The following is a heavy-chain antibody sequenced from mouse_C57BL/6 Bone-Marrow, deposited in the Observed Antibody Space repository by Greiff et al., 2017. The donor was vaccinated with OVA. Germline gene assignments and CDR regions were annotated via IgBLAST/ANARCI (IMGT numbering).Heavy chain of an antibody. J-gene: IGHJ1*03. CDR3: ARNRGYYGSSPHWYFDV. CDR1: GFSLTSYA. CDR2: IWTGGGT. Sequence: VKLQESGPGLVAPSQSLSITCTVSGFSLTSYAISWVRQPPGKGLEWLGVIWTGGGTNYNSALKSRLSISKDNSKSQVFLKMNSLQTDDTARYYCARNRGYYGSSPHWYFDVWGTGTTVTVSS. D-gene: IGHD1-1*01. V-gene: IGHV2-9-1*01.